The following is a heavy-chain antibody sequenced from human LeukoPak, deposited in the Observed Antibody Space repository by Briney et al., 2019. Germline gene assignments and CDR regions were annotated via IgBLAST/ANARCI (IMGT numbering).Heavy chain of an antibody. J-gene: IGHJ3*02. V-gene: IGHV3-74*01. Sequence: PGGSLRLSCAASGYTFSPYWMHWVRQAPGKGLVWVSHISGDGSTIVYADSVKGRFTISRDNAKNTLFLQMDSLRAEDTAVYYCARERGTPDSFNSWGQGTVVTVSS. CDR2: ISGDGSTI. CDR3: ARERGTPDSFNS. CDR1: GYTFSPYW. D-gene: IGHD3-10*01.